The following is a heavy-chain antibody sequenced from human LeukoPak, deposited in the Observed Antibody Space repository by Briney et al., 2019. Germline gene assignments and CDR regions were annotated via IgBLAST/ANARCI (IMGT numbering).Heavy chain of an antibody. Sequence: SETLSLTCTVSGGSITSSIDYWGWVRQPPGTGLEWIATIYYSTSTQYNPSLKSRVTMSVDTSKNQFSLKLSSMTAADTAVYYCARHQCSGTGCYNFYFYGMDVWGQGTTVTVSS. D-gene: IGHD2-2*02. CDR1: GGSITSSIDY. V-gene: IGHV4-39*01. J-gene: IGHJ6*02. CDR3: ARHQCSGTGCYNFYFYGMDV. CDR2: IYYSTST.